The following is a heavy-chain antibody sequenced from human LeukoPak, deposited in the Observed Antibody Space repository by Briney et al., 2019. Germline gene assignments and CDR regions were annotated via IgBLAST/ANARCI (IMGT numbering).Heavy chain of an antibody. J-gene: IGHJ4*02. V-gene: IGHV3-7*01. CDR1: GFTFSDYW. CDR3: ATDRKVGTWDPRFNY. Sequence: PGGSLRLSCSASGFTFSDYWMIWVRQAPGKGREGVGDIRQDDSEKNYVDSVKGRFTISRDNAKFSLYLQMNSLRAEDTAVYYCATDRKVGTWDPRFNYWGQGTLVTVSS. D-gene: IGHD4-23*01. CDR2: IRQDDSEK.